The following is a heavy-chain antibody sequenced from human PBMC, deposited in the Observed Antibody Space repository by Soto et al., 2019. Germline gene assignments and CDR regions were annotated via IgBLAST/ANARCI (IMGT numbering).Heavy chain of an antibody. V-gene: IGHV4-39*01. D-gene: IGHD1-26*01. CDR3: ARQAKWELPKNFDY. CDR1: GGSISSSSYY. J-gene: IGHJ4*02. CDR2: IYYSGST. Sequence: KPSETLSLTCTVSGGSISSSSYYWGWIRQPPGKGLEWIGSIYYSGSTYYNPSLKSRVTISVDTSKNQFSLKLSSVTAADTAVYYCARQAKWELPKNFDYWGQGTLVTVSS.